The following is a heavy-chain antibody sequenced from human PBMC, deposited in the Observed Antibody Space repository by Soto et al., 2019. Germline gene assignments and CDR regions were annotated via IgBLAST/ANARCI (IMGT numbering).Heavy chain of an antibody. V-gene: IGHV3-48*02. Sequence: EVQLVESGGGLVQPGGSLRLSCAASGFSFSDYTMNWVRQAPGKGLEWVSYISKSSGTKSYADSVKGRFTISRDNAKSSLFLKMNSLRDEDTALYYCARYLNWAFDYWGQGILVTVSS. J-gene: IGHJ4*02. D-gene: IGHD7-27*01. CDR1: GFSFSDYT. CDR3: ARYLNWAFDY. CDR2: ISKSSGTK.